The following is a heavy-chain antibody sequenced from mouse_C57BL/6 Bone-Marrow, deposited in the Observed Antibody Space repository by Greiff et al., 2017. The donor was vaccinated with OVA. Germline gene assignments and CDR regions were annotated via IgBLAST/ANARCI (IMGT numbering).Heavy chain of an antibody. CDR2: IDPSDSYT. J-gene: IGHJ2*01. Sequence: QVQLQQPGAELVMPGASVKLSCKASGYTFTSYWMHWVKQRPEQGLEWIGEIDPSDSYTNYNQKFKGKSTLTVDKSSSTAYMQLSSLTSEDSAVYYCARYWYYFDYWGQGTTLTVSS. D-gene: IGHD4-1*01. CDR3: ARYWYYFDY. V-gene: IGHV1-69*01. CDR1: GYTFTSYW.